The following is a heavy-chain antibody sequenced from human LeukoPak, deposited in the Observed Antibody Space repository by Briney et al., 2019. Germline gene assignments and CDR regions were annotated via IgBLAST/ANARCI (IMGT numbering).Heavy chain of an antibody. D-gene: IGHD5-18*01. CDR2: ISYDGSNK. CDR1: GFTFSSYP. V-gene: IGHV3-30*04. CDR3: ARDVRNSYGHSFAY. Sequence: GRTLTLYCAASGFTFSSYPMHWVRQAPGKELVGVAVISYDGSNKYYAASVKGRCTISRYNAKSTLSLQMNSLRAEDTAAYYCARDVRNSYGHSFAYWGGGTLVTVSS. J-gene: IGHJ4*02.